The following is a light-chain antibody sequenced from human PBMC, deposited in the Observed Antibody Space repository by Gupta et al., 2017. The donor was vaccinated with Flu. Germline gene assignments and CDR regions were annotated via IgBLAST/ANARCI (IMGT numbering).Light chain of an antibody. J-gene: IGKJ5*01. CDR2: TAS. CDR1: QSIARH. Sequence: DIHMTQSPSSLSAFVGDRVTITCRASQSIARHLNWYQQKPGQAPNLLIYTASSLQSGVPSRCSGSGSGTHFTLTINSLQPDDSATYYCQQFYNVPITFGQGTRVEIK. CDR3: QQFYNVPIT. V-gene: IGKV1-39*01.